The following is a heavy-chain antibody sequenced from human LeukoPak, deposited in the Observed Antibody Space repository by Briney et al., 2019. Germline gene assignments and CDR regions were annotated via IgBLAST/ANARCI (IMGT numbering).Heavy chain of an antibody. V-gene: IGHV4-39*01. Sequence: SETLSLTCSVSGDAITGSSYYWGWIRQPPGKGLEWIGSMYYSGSTYSNPSLKSRVTMSADTSKNQFSLKLSSESAADTAVYYCARQYYDNTGYYYFDYWGQGTLVTVSS. CDR3: ARQYYDNTGYYYFDY. CDR2: MYYSGST. CDR1: GDAITGSSYY. J-gene: IGHJ4*02. D-gene: IGHD3-22*01.